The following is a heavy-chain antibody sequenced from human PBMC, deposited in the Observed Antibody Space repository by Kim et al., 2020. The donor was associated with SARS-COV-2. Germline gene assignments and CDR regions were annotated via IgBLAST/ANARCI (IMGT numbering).Heavy chain of an antibody. V-gene: IGHV3-30*18. D-gene: IGHD1-26*01. CDR3: AKDGGHGRSRDYLDY. CDR1: GFTFSSYC. J-gene: IGHJ4*02. CDR2: ISYDGSDK. Sequence: GGSLRLSCAASGFTFSSYCMHWVRQAPGKGLVWVAGISYDGSDKNYADSVKGRFSISRDNSKNTLYLQINSLRAEDTAMYYCAKDGGHGRSRDYLDYWGQGALVTVSS.